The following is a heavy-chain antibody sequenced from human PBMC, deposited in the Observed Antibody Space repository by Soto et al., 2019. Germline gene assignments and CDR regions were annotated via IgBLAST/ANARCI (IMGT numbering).Heavy chain of an antibody. D-gene: IGHD5-12*01. CDR3: SKGYGDY. CDR1: GFTFSGYA. V-gene: IGHV3-48*01. CDR2: ISSSGNTV. J-gene: IGHJ4*02. Sequence: EVQLVESGGGLAQPGGSLRLSCAASGFTFSGYAMNWVRQAPGKGLEWVSYISSSGNTVYYADSVKGRFTISRDSAKHSLYLLMNSLRAEDTAVYYCSKGYGDYWGQGARVTVSS.